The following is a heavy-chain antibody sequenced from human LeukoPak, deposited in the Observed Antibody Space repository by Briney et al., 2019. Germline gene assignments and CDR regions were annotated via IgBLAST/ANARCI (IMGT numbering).Heavy chain of an antibody. D-gene: IGHD6-13*01. CDR2: INPNSGGT. V-gene: IGHV1-2*02. CDR1: GYTFTGYY. CDR3: AKDDGSWYYFDY. J-gene: IGHJ4*02. Sequence: ASVKVSCKASGYTFTGYYMHWVRQAPGQGLEWMGWINPNSGGTNYAQKFQGRVAMTRDTSISTAYMELSRLRSDDTAVYYCAKDDGSWYYFDYWGQGTLVTVSS.